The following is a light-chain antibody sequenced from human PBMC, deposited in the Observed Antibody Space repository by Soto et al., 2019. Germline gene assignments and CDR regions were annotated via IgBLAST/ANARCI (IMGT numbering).Light chain of an antibody. CDR2: GAS. J-gene: IGKJ5*01. Sequence: EIVMTQSPATLSVSPGERATLSCRASQSVRSNLAGYQQKPGQTPRLLIYGASTRATGIPATFSGSGSGPQFTLTISSLQSEDFAVYYCQQYNNWPAITFGQGTRLEIK. V-gene: IGKV3D-15*01. CDR1: QSVRSN. CDR3: QQYNNWPAIT.